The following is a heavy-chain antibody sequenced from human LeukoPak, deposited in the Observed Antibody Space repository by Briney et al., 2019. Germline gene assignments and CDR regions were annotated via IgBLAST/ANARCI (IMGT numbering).Heavy chain of an antibody. Sequence: GGSLRLSCAASGFTFDDYGMSWVRQAPGKGLEWVSGINWNGGSTGYADSVKGRFTISRDNAKNSLYLQMNSLRAEDTALYYCAKATYDSSGYSRRAVGYFQHWGQGTLVTVSS. CDR2: INWNGGST. V-gene: IGHV3-20*04. CDR3: AKATYDSSGYSRRAVGYFQH. CDR1: GFTFDDYG. J-gene: IGHJ1*01. D-gene: IGHD3-22*01.